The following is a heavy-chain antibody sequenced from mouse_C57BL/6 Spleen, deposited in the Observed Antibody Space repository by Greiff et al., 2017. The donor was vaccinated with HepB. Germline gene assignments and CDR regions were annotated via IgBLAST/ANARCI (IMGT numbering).Heavy chain of an antibody. CDR1: GFTFSSYA. J-gene: IGHJ3*01. D-gene: IGHD2-4*01. CDR2: ISSGGDYI. V-gene: IGHV5-9-1*02. CDR3: TRSPAYDYDVLFAY. Sequence: EVQRVESGEGLVKPGGSLKLSCAASGFTFSSYAMSWVRQTPEKRLEWVAYISSGGDYIYYADTVKGRFTISRDNARNTLYLQMSSLKSEDTALYYCTRSPAYDYDVLFAYWGQGTLFSVSA.